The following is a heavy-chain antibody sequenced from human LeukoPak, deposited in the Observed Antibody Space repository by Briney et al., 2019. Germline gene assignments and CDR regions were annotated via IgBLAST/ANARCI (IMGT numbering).Heavy chain of an antibody. CDR3: AKDWTSHNGVYDCLNF. Sequence: PGRSLRLSCAASGFAFDVHAMTWVRQAPGKGPEWVATIGGPAETFYADSVKGRFTISGDNSRNTLYLQMNSLRAEDSALYYCAKDWTSHNGVYDCLNFWGQGTRVTVSS. CDR1: GFAFDVHA. CDR2: IGGPAET. D-gene: IGHD3-16*01. V-gene: IGHV3-23*01. J-gene: IGHJ4*02.